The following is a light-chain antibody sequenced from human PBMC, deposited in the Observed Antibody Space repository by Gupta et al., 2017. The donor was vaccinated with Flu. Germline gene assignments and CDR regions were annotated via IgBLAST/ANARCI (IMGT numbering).Light chain of an antibody. CDR2: WAS. CDR3: QQFYTHSLT. Sequence: DIVMTQSPDSLAVSLGERATINCKSSQSVSSSSNNRNYVAWYQQKPGQPPKLLINWASARQSGVPDRFSGSGSGTXFTLTIXSLQAEDAAVYHCQQFYTHSLTFGXGTKVEIK. CDR1: QSVSSSSNNRNY. J-gene: IGKJ4*01. V-gene: IGKV4-1*01.